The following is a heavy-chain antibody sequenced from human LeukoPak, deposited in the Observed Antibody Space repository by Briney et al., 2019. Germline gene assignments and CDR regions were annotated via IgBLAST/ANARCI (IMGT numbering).Heavy chain of an antibody. CDR3: ARGVVGVNTGNWFDP. D-gene: IGHD1-26*01. CDR1: DYILTNYG. J-gene: IGHJ5*02. CDR2: ISTYNGNT. Sequence: ASVKVSCKASDYILTNYGISWVRQAPGQGLEWMGWISTYNGNTKSAQKFQGRLTLTTDTSASTAHMELRSLRSDDTAVYYCARGVVGVNTGNWFDPWGQGTLVTVSS. V-gene: IGHV1-18*01.